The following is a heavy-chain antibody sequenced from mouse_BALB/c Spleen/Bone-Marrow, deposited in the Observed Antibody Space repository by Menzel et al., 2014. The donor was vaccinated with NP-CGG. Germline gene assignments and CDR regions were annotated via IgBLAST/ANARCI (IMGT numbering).Heavy chain of an antibody. D-gene: IGHD1-1*01. J-gene: IGHJ2*01. V-gene: IGHV1-7*01. CDR2: INPSTGYT. CDR1: GYTFTSYW. CDR3: ARDPYYSGFDY. Sequence: QVQLQQSGAELAKPGASVKMSCKASGYTFTSYWMHWVKQRPGQGLEWIGYINPSTGYTEYNQKFKDKATLTADKSSSTAYMQLSSLASEDSAVYYCARDPYYSGFDYWGQGSTLTVSS.